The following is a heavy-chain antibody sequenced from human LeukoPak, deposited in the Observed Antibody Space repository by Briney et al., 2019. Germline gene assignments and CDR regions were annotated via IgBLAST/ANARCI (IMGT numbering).Heavy chain of an antibody. Sequence: SVKVSCKASGGAFSSYAISWVRQGPGQGHERMGGIVPIFGTANYAQKFQGRVTITADESTSTAYMELSSLGSEDTAVYYCARGPGCSGGSCYGGSFDYWGQGTLVTVSS. J-gene: IGHJ4*02. CDR3: ARGPGCSGGSCYGGSFDY. D-gene: IGHD2-15*01. CDR1: GGAFSSYA. V-gene: IGHV1-69*13. CDR2: IVPIFGTA.